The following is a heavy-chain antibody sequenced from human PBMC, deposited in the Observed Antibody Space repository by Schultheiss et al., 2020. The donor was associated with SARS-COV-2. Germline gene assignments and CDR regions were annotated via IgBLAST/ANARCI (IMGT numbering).Heavy chain of an antibody. V-gene: IGHV3-33*06. CDR1: GFTLNSYS. Sequence: GGSLRLSCAASGFTLNSYSMNWVRQAPGKGLEWVAVICHDGSKESYADSVKGRFTISRDTSKNTLYLQMNSLSADDTATYYCAKEIWKYFEYWGQGTLVTVSS. J-gene: IGHJ4*02. CDR2: ICHDGSKE. D-gene: IGHD1-1*01. CDR3: AKEIWKYFEY.